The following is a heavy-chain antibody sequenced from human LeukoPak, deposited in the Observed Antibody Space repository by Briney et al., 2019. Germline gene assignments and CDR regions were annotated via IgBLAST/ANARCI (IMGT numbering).Heavy chain of an antibody. Sequence: ASVTVSCKASGYTFTSYYMHWVRQAPGQGLEWMGIINPSGGSTSYAQKFQGRVTMTRDMSTSTVYMELSSLRSEDTAVYYCARASRGYSGSGTYLYYFDHWGQGTLVTVSS. J-gene: IGHJ4*02. V-gene: IGHV1-46*01. CDR2: INPSGGST. CDR1: GYTFTSYY. D-gene: IGHD3-10*01. CDR3: ARASRGYSGSGTYLYYFDH.